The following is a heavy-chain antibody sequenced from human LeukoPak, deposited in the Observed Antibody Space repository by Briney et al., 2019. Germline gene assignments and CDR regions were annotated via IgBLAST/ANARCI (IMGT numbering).Heavy chain of an antibody. CDR3: ARDSSGWYGKDYFDY. CDR1: GFTFSSYV. V-gene: IGHV3-30-3*01. J-gene: IGHJ4*02. CDR2: ISYDGSNK. Sequence: GGSLRLSCAASGFTFSSYVMHWVRQAPGKGLEWVAVISYDGSNKYYADSVKGRFTISRDNSKNTLYLQMNSLRAEDTAVYYCARDSSGWYGKDYFDYWGQGTLVTVSS. D-gene: IGHD6-19*01.